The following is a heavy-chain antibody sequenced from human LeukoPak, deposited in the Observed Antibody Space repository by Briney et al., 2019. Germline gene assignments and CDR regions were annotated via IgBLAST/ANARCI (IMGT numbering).Heavy chain of an antibody. D-gene: IGHD6-13*01. CDR2: ISYDGSNK. J-gene: IGHJ1*01. V-gene: IGHV3-30*04. Sequence: GRSLRLSCAASGFTFSSYAMHWVRQAPGKGLEWVAVISYDGSNKYYADSVKGRFTISRDNSKNTLYLQMNSLRAEDTVVYYCAKGRIAAAGRRGMSEYFQHWGQGTLVTVSS. CDR1: GFTFSSYA. CDR3: AKGRIAAAGRRGMSEYFQH.